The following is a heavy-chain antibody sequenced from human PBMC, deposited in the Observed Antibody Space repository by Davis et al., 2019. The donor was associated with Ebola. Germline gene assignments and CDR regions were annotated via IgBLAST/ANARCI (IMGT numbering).Heavy chain of an antibody. CDR2: INTGGGSF. CDR1: GFIFSDYY. CDR3: AKDVGYGDYANLFYYYYGMDV. D-gene: IGHD4-17*01. J-gene: IGHJ6*04. Sequence: GGSLRLSCAASGFIFSDYYMSWIRQAPGKGLEWVSYINTGGGSFFYGDSVKGRFTISRDYAKNSLFLQMNSLRAEDTAVYYCAKDVGYGDYANLFYYYYGMDVWGKGTTVTVSS. V-gene: IGHV3-11*04.